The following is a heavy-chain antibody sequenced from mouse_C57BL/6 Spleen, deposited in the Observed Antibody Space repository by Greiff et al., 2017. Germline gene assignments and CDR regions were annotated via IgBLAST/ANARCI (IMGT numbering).Heavy chain of an antibody. D-gene: IGHD1-1*01. Sequence: EVKLMESGGGLVQPGGSLSLSCAASGFTFTDYYMSWVRQPPGKALEWLGFIRNKANGYTTEYSSSVKGRFTISRDNSQSILYLQMNALRAEDSATYYCARSPSYYGSSYVDYWGQGTTLTVSS. J-gene: IGHJ2*01. CDR1: GFTFTDYY. CDR2: IRNKANGYTT. CDR3: ARSPSYYGSSYVDY. V-gene: IGHV7-3*01.